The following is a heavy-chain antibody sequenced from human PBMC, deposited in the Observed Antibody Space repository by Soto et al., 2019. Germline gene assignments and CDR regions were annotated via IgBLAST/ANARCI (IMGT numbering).Heavy chain of an antibody. D-gene: IGHD6-13*01. J-gene: IGHJ5*02. CDR1: GFTFGDYA. Sequence: GGSLRLSCTASGFTFGDYAMNWVRQAPGKGLEWVGFIRTNAYGGTTEYAASVKGRFTISRDDSKSIAHLQMNRLKTEDTAVYYCIRDSFARGAPGTWFDPWGQGTLVTVS. V-gene: IGHV3-49*04. CDR3: IRDSFARGAPGTWFDP. CDR2: IRTNAYGGTT.